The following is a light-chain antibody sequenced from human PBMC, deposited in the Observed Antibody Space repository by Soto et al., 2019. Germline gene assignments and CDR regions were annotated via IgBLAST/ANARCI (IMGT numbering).Light chain of an antibody. Sequence: EIVLTQSPATLSLSPGERATLSCRASQSVSSYLAWYQQKPGQAPRLLIYDASNRATGIPARFSGSGSGTVFTLTISSLEPDDFAVYYSQQQGTFGQGTKVEIK. CDR3: QQQGT. CDR1: QSVSSY. CDR2: DAS. V-gene: IGKV3-11*01. J-gene: IGKJ1*01.